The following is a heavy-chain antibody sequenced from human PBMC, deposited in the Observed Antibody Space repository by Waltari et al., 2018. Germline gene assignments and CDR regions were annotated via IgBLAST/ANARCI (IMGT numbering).Heavy chain of an antibody. Sequence: QVQLVESGGGVVQPGRSLRLSCAASGFTFISYALHWVRQAPGKGLEWVAVISYDGSNKYYADSVKGRFTISRDNSKNTLYLQMNSLRAEDTAVYYCARVTYYYDSSGFDYWGQGTLVTVSS. J-gene: IGHJ4*02. CDR2: ISYDGSNK. CDR1: GFTFISYA. CDR3: ARVTYYYDSSGFDY. D-gene: IGHD3-22*01. V-gene: IGHV3-30*01.